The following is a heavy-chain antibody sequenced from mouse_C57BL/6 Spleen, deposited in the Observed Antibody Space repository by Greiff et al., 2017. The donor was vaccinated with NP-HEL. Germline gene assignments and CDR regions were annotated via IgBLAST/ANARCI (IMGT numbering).Heavy chain of an antibody. CDR1: GFSLTSYG. CDR3: ARITYGDYYAMDY. D-gene: IGHD1-1*01. Sequence: VKLMESRPGLVAPSQSLSITCTVSGFSLTSYGVDWVRQSPGKGLEWLGVIWGVGSTNYNSALKSRLSISKDNSKSQVFLKMNSLQTDDTAMYYCARITYGDYYAMDYWGQGTSVTVSS. J-gene: IGHJ4*01. V-gene: IGHV2-6*01. CDR2: IWGVGST.